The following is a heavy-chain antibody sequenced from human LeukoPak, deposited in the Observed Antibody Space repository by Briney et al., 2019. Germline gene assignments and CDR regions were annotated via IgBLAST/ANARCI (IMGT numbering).Heavy chain of an antibody. V-gene: IGHV3-21*04. J-gene: IGHJ5*02. Sequence: GGSLRLSCAASGFTFSSYSMNWVRQAPGKGLEWVSSISCISSYIYYADSVKGRFTISRENDKKSLYLQMNSLRVEDTAVYYCAKSGYSSSWDWFDPWGQGTLVTVSS. CDR2: ISCISSYI. CDR3: AKSGYSSSWDWFDP. D-gene: IGHD6-13*01. CDR1: GFTFSSYS.